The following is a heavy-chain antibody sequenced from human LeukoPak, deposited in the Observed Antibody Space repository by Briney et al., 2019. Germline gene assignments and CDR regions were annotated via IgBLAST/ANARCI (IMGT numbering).Heavy chain of an antibody. CDR3: AKDRGEQWLVTSFDY. J-gene: IGHJ4*02. D-gene: IGHD6-19*01. CDR1: EFTFSTYP. V-gene: IGHV3-23*01. Sequence: PGGSLRLSCAASEFTFSTYPMSWVRQAPGKGLEWVSLISDGAATTYYADSVKGRFTISRDNSKNTLYLQMNSLRPEDTAVYYCAKDRGEQWLVTSFDYWGQGTLVTVSS. CDR2: ISDGAATT.